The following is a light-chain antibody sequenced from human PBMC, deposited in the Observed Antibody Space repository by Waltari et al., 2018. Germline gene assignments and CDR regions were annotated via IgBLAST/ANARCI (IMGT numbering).Light chain of an antibody. CDR3: AAWDDSLSEV. V-gene: IGLV1-47*01. CDR1: SSNIGSNY. Sequence: QYVLTQPPSATKKKKQRVNTTTTTSSSNIGSNYVYWYQQLPGRAPERLIYRTTQRPSGVPDRFSGSESGTSASLAISGLRSEDEADYYCAAWDDSLSEVFGGGTKLTVL. CDR2: RTT. J-gene: IGLJ3*02.